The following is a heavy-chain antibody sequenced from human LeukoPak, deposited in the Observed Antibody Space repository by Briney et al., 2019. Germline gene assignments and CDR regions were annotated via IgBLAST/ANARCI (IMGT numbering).Heavy chain of an antibody. CDR1: GGSFSSYY. Sequence: SETLSLTCAVYGGSFSSYYWSWIRQPAGKGLEWIGRIYTSGSTNYNPSLKSRVTMSVDTSKNQFSLKLSSVTAADTAVYYCARDLYGSGSSNWFDPWGQGTLVTVSS. V-gene: IGHV4-4*07. CDR2: IYTSGST. CDR3: ARDLYGSGSSNWFDP. J-gene: IGHJ5*02. D-gene: IGHD3-10*01.